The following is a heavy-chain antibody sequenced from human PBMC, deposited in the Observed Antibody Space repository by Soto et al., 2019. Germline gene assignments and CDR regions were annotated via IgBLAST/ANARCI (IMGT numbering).Heavy chain of an antibody. J-gene: IGHJ4*02. D-gene: IGHD3-10*01. Sequence: SETLSLTCTVSGGSIGSGGYYWSWIRQHPGKGLVWIGYIYYSGSTYYNPSLKSRVTISVDTSKNQFSLKLSSVTAADTPVYYCARAITLWFGGTFDYWCQGTVVTVYS. CDR3: ARAITLWFGGTFDY. CDR1: GGSIGSGGYY. CDR2: IYYSGST. V-gene: IGHV4-31*03.